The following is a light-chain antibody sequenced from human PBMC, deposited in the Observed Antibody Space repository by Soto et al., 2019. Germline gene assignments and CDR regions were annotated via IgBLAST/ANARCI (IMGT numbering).Light chain of an antibody. J-gene: IGKJ1*01. CDR1: QSVNKAY. Sequence: AQSPPSLSASVGDRVTITCRASQSVNKAYLVWYQVKPGQAPRRLIYGASSRATGIPDRFSGRGFGTDFTLTISRLEPEDFAVYYCQHSGDFRWTFGQGTKVEVK. CDR3: QHSGDFRWT. CDR2: GAS. V-gene: IGKV3-20*01.